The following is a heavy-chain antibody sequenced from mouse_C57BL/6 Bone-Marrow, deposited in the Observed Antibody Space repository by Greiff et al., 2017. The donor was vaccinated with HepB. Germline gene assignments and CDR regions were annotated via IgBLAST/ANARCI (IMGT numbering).Heavy chain of an antibody. CDR1: GFNIKDDY. J-gene: IGHJ4*01. V-gene: IGHV14-4*01. Sequence: DVKLVESGAELVRPGASVKLSCTASGFNIKDDYMHWVKQRPEQGLEWIGWIDPENGDTEYASKFQGKATITADTSSNTAYLQLSSLTSEDTAVYYCTTPIYDGYYGVFYAMDYWGQGTSVTVSS. D-gene: IGHD2-3*01. CDR3: TTPIYDGYYGVFYAMDY. CDR2: IDPENGDT.